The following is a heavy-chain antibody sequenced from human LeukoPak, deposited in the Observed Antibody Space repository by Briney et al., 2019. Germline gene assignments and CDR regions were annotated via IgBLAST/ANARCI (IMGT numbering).Heavy chain of an antibody. Sequence: PSETLSLTCTVSGGSISSYYWSWIRQTPGKGLEWIGNIYNSGSTNYNPSLKSRVTISVDTSKNQFSLKLTSVTAADTAVYYCARSPTSSSFGMDVWGQGTTVTVSS. CDR3: ARSPTSSSFGMDV. CDR2: IYNSGST. V-gene: IGHV4-4*08. D-gene: IGHD6-6*01. J-gene: IGHJ6*02. CDR1: GGSISSYY.